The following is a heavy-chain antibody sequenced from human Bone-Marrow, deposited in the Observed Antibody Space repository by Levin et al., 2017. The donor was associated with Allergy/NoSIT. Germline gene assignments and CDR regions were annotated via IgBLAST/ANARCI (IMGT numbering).Heavy chain of an antibody. CDR3: AKSTGGITGTTRGFEY. D-gene: IGHD1-7*01. V-gene: IGHV3-23*01. CDR2: ISGSGGST. J-gene: IGHJ4*02. Sequence: GGSLRLSCAASGFTFSSYAMSWVRQAPGKGLEWVSAISGSGGSTYYADSVKGRFTISRDNSKNTLYLQMNSLRAEDTAVYYCAKSTGGITGTTRGFEYWGQGTLVTVSS. CDR1: GFTFSSYA.